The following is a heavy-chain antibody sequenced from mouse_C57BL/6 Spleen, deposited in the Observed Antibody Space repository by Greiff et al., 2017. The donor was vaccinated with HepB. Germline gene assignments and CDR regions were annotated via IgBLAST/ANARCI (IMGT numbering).Heavy chain of an antibody. CDR2: INPYNGGT. CDR1: GYTFTDYY. CDR3: ARDGSSSAWFAY. D-gene: IGHD1-1*01. V-gene: IGHV1-19*01. J-gene: IGHJ3*01. Sequence: VQLKESGPVLVKPGASVKMSCKASGYTFTDYYMNWVKQSHGKSLEWIGVINPYNGGTSYNQKFKGKATLTVDKSSSTAYMELNSLTSEDSAVYYCARDGSSSAWFAYWGQGTLVTVSA.